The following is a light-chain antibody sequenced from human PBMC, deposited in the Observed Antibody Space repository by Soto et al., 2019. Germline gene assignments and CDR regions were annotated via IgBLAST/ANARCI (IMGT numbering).Light chain of an antibody. J-gene: IGKJ1*01. CDR3: QQYGSSGT. Sequence: EIVLTQSPGTLSLSPGERATLSCRASQSVSNTYLAWYKQKPGQAPRLLIYGASNRASGIPDRCSGSGSGTDFTLTISRLEPEEFAVYYCQQYGSSGTFGQGTKVEIK. CDR2: GAS. CDR1: QSVSNTY. V-gene: IGKV3-20*01.